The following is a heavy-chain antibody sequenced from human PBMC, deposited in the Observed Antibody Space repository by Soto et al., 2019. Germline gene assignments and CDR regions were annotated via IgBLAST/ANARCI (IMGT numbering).Heavy chain of an antibody. CDR3: AGVQRTTESSWDFEL. CDR1: GFTFSSYW. V-gene: IGHV3-7*04. Sequence: EVQLVESGGGLVQPGGSLRLSCAASGFTFSSYWMSWVRQAPGKGLEWVANIRQEGSERHYVDSVKGRFTIARDNAKASTALPMNRLGGQVTAVYYGAGVQRTTESSWDFELRGRCTLVTVSP. D-gene: IGHD4-17*01. J-gene: IGHJ2*01. CDR2: IRQEGSER.